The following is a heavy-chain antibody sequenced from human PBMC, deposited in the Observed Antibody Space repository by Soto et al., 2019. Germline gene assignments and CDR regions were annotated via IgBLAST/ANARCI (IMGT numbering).Heavy chain of an antibody. CDR2: IDYRGST. V-gene: IGHV4-28*01. CDR3: AINDPVSGYAVDY. Sequence: QVQLQESGPGLVKPSDTLSLTCAVSGYSISSSNWWGWIRQPPGKGLEWIGYIDYRGSTYYNPSLNTPVTLSVDTSKTQFSLKLSSVTAVDTALYYCAINDPVSGYAVDYWGQGTLVTVSS. J-gene: IGHJ4*02. D-gene: IGHD3-3*01. CDR1: GYSISSSNW.